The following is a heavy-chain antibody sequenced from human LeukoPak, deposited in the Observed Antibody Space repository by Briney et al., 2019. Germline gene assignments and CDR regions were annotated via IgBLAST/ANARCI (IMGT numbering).Heavy chain of an antibody. D-gene: IGHD1-20*01. Sequence: VGSLRLSCAASGFTFDDYGMSWVRQAPGKGLEWVSGINWNGGSTGYADSVKGRFTISRDNAKNSLYLQMNSLRAEDTALYYCARVRDRYNWNDFDYWGQGTLVTVSS. J-gene: IGHJ4*02. V-gene: IGHV3-20*04. CDR2: INWNGGST. CDR3: ARVRDRYNWNDFDY. CDR1: GFTFDDYG.